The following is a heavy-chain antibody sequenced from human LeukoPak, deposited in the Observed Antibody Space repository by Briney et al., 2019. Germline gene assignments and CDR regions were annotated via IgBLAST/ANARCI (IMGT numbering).Heavy chain of an antibody. D-gene: IGHD2-21*01. V-gene: IGHV3-48*04. CDR1: GSTFSTYG. Sequence: GGSLRLSCAASGSTFSTYGMTSARQAPGKGIEWISYISSSSDSVKYADSVKGRFTSSRDNAKNSLYLQMNSLRAEDTAVYYCTKSRISVGGQADHWGQGTLVTVSS. CDR3: TKSRISVGGQADH. J-gene: IGHJ4*02. CDR2: ISSSSDSV.